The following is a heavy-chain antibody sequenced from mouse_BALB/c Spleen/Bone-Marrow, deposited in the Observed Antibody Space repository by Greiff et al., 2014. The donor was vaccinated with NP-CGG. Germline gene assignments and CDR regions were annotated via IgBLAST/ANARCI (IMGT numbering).Heavy chain of an antibody. CDR2: IYPGDGYT. J-gene: IGHJ4*01. CDR1: GYAFSSYW. V-gene: IGHV1-80*01. CDR3: ARGVPMDY. Sequence: QVQLQQSGAELVRPGSSVKISCKASGYAFSSYWMNWVKQRPGQGLEWIGQIYPGDGYTNYNGKFKGKATLTADRSSSTAYMQLSSLTSEDSAVYFCARGVPMDYWGQGTSVTVSS.